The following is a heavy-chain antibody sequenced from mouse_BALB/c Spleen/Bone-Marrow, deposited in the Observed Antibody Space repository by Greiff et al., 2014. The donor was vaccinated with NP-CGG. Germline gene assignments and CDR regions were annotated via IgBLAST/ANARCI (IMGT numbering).Heavy chain of an antibody. V-gene: IGHV2-9*02. J-gene: IGHJ1*01. Sequence: QVQLQQPGPGLVAPSQSLSITCTVSGFSLTSYGVHWVRQPPGKGLEWLGVIWAGGSTNYNSALMSRLSISKDNSKSQVFLKMNSLQTDDTATYYCARVYLWYFDVWGAGTTVTVSS. CDR3: ARVYLWYFDV. CDR2: IWAGGST. CDR1: GFSLTSYG. D-gene: IGHD2-3*01.